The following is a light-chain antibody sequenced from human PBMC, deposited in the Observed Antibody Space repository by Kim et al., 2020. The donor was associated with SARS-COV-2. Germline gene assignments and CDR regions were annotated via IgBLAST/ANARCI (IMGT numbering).Light chain of an antibody. CDR3: HQYYSTPVT. CDR2: WAS. V-gene: IGKV4-1*01. J-gene: IGKJ2*01. CDR1: QSVLYSSNNKNY. Sequence: DIVMTQSPDSLAVSLGERATINCKSSQSVLYSSNNKNYLAWYQQKPGQPPKLLIYWASTRESGVPDRFSGSGSGTDFTLTISSLQAEDVAVYYCHQYYSTPVTFGQGTKLEI.